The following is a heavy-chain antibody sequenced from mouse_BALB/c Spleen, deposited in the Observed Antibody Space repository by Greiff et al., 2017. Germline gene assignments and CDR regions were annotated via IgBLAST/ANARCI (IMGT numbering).Heavy chain of an antibody. CDR3: ARSGLRRGAGYFDY. D-gene: IGHD2-4*01. Sequence: VQLQQSGAELVKPGASVKLSCKASGYTFTSYWMHWVKQRPGQGLEWIGEIDPSDSYTNYNQKFKGKATLTVDKSSSTAYMQLSSLTSEDSAVYYCARSGLRRGAGYFDYWGQGTTLTVSS. V-gene: IGHV1-69*02. CDR1: GYTFTSYW. CDR2: IDPSDSYT. J-gene: IGHJ2*01.